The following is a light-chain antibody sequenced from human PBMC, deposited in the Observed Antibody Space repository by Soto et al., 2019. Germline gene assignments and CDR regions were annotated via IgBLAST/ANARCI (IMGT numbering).Light chain of an antibody. V-gene: IGKV3D-11*01. J-gene: IGKJ3*01. Sequence: EIVLTQSPATLSLSPGERATLSCRASRGVSSYLAWYQQKPGQAPRLLIYDASNRATGIPARFSGSGPGTDFTLTISSLEPEDFAVYYCQQRSTFGPGTKVDIK. CDR3: QQRST. CDR1: RGVSSY. CDR2: DAS.